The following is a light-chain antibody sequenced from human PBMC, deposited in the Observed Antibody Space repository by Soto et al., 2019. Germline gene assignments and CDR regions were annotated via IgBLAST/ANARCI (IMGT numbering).Light chain of an antibody. CDR2: RDS. CDR3: QVWDSSTVV. V-gene: IGLV3-9*01. Sequence: SYELTQPLSVSVALGQTARITCGGNNIGSKNVHWYQQKPGQAPVLVIYRDSNRPSGIPERFSGSNSGNTATLTISRAQAGDEAYYYCQVWDSSTVVVGGGTKLTVL. CDR1: NIGSKN. J-gene: IGLJ2*01.